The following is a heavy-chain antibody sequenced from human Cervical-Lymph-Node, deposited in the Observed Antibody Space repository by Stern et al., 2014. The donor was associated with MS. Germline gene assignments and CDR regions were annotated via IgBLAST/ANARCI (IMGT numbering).Heavy chain of an antibody. CDR2: INHSGST. J-gene: IGHJ4*02. V-gene: IGHV4-34*01. CDR3: ATRIAVAGPFDY. CDR1: GGSFSGYY. Sequence: QVQLQQWGAGLLKPSETLSLTCAVYGGSFSGYYWSWIRQPPGKGLEWIGEINHSGSTNYNPSLKSRVTISVDTSKNQFSLKRSSVTAADTAVYYCATRIAVAGPFDYWGQGTLVTVSS. D-gene: IGHD6-19*01.